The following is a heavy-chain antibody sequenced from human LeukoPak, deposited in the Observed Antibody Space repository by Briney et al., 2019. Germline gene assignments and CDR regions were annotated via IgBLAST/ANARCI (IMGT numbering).Heavy chain of an antibody. CDR3: AREAHIVVVTAVYYFDY. V-gene: IGHV3-7*01. Sequence: GGSLRLSCAASGFTFSSYGMSWVGKAPGKGRGGVPNKKQDGSEKYYVDSVKGRFTISRDNAKNSLYLQMNSLRAEDTAVYYCAREAHIVVVTAVYYFDYWGQGTLVTVSS. D-gene: IGHD2-21*02. CDR2: KKQDGSEK. CDR1: GFTFSSYG. J-gene: IGHJ4*02.